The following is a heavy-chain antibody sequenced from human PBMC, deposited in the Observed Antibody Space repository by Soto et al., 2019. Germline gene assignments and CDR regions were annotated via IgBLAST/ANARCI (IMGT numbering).Heavy chain of an antibody. V-gene: IGHV1-46*01. J-gene: IGHJ4*02. D-gene: IGHD1-26*01. CDR3: ARDWEFGY. CDR1: GYTFSSYY. CDR2: INPSGDST. Sequence: ASVKVSCKASGYTFSSYYMHWVRQAPGQGLEWMGVINPSGDSTSYAQKFQGRVTITRDTSTSTLFMELSSLRSEDTAVYFCARDWEFGYWGQGSLVTVSS.